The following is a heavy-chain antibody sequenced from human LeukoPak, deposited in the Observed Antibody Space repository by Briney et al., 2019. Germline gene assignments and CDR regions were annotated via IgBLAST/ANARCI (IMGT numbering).Heavy chain of an antibody. J-gene: IGHJ4*02. CDR2: IYNSGST. D-gene: IGHD3-10*01. Sequence: SETLSLTCTVSGGSISTYYWSWIRQPPGKGLEWITYIYNSGSTNDNPSLKSRVTISVDTSKNQFSLILSSVTAADTAVYYCARLSTFASGSLIFDYWGQGTLVTVSS. CDR3: ARLSTFASGSLIFDY. V-gene: IGHV4-59*08. CDR1: GGSISTYY.